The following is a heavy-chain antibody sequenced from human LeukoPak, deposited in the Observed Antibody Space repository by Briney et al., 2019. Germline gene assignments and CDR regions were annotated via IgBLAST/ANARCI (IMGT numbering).Heavy chain of an antibody. CDR3: ARKGPAAYNYYYMDV. J-gene: IGHJ6*03. V-gene: IGHV1-8*01. Sequence: ASVKVSCKASGYTFTSYDINWVRQATGQVLEWMGWMNPNSGNTGYAQKFQGRVTMTRNTSISTAYMELSSLRSEDTAVYYCARKGPAAYNYYYMDVWGKGTTVTVSS. CDR1: GYTFTSYD. D-gene: IGHD2-2*01. CDR2: MNPNSGNT.